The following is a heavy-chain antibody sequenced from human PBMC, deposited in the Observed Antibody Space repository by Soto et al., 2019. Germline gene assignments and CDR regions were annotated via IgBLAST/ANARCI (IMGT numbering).Heavy chain of an antibody. D-gene: IGHD2-2*01. CDR3: ASPSLLGYCSSTSCYDAFDI. CDR1: GFTFSSYS. Sequence: GGSLRLSCAASGFTFSSYSMNWVRQAPGKGLEWVSSISSSSSYIYYADSVKGRFTISGDNAKNSLYLQMNSLRAEDTAVYYCASPSLLGYCSSTSCYDAFDIWGQGTMVTVSS. V-gene: IGHV3-21*01. CDR2: ISSSSSYI. J-gene: IGHJ3*02.